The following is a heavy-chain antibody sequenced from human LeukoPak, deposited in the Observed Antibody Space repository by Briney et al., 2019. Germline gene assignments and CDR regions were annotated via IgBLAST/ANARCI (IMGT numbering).Heavy chain of an antibody. D-gene: IGHD6-6*01. V-gene: IGHV1-18*01. J-gene: IGHJ5*02. CDR3: AREAYSSSSEAYYNWFDP. Sequence: ASVTVSFKASGYTFTSYGISWVRQAPGQGLEGMGWISAYNGNTNYAQKLQGRVTMTTDTSTSTAYMELRSLRSDGTAVYYCAREAYSSSSEAYYNWFDPWGQGTLVTVSS. CDR2: ISAYNGNT. CDR1: GYTFTSYG.